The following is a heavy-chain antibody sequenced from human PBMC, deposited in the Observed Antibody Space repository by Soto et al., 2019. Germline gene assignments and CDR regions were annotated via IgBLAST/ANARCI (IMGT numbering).Heavy chain of an antibody. V-gene: IGHV1-18*01. D-gene: IGHD3-16*01. CDR3: ARDYYDYVWGSYETFDI. CDR2: ISAYNGNT. J-gene: IGHJ3*02. Sequence: GASVKVSCKASGYTFTSYGISWVRQAPGLGLEWMGWISAYNGNTNYAQKLQGRVTMTTDTSTSTAYMELRSLRSDDTAVYYCARDYYDYVWGSYETFDIWGQGTMVTVSS. CDR1: GYTFTSYG.